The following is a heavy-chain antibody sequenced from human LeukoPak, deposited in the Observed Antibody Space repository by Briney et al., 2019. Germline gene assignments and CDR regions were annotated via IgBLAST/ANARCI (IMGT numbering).Heavy chain of an antibody. Sequence: ASVKGSCKASGYNFISYYMHWVPQAPGQGLEWMGIINPSGGSTSYAQKFQDRVTMTRDTSTSTVYMELSCLKSEDTAVYYCAREDVVLVDAVRYYYYGMDVWGQGTTVTVSS. V-gene: IGHV1-46*01. CDR1: GYNFISYY. D-gene: IGHD2-8*01. CDR3: AREDVVLVDAVRYYYYGMDV. J-gene: IGHJ6*02. CDR2: INPSGGST.